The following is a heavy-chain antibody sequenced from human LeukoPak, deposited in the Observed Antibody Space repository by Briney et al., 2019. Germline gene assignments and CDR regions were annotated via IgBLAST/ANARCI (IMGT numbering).Heavy chain of an antibody. CDR1: GFTFSSYA. D-gene: IGHD3-10*01. V-gene: IGHV3-30-3*01. CDR2: ISYDGSNK. CDR3: ARLLTWFLREGFDY. Sequence: GRSLRLSCAASGFTFSSYAMHWVRQAPGKGLEWVAVISYDGSNKYYADSVKGRFTISRDNSKNTLYLQMNSLRAEDTAVYYCARLLTWFLREGFDYWGQGTLVTVSS. J-gene: IGHJ4*02.